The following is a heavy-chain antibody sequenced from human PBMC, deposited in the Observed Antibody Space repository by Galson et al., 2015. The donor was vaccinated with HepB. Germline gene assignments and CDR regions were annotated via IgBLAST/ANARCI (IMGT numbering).Heavy chain of an antibody. CDR1: GGTFSSYA. Sequence: SVKVSCKASGGTFSSYAISWVRQAPGQGLEWMGGIIPIFGTANYAQKFQGRVTITADESTSAAYMELSSLRSEDTAVYYCARVVRDYYYYMDVWGKGTTVTVSS. V-gene: IGHV1-69*13. CDR2: IIPIFGTA. CDR3: ARVVRDYYYYMDV. J-gene: IGHJ6*03.